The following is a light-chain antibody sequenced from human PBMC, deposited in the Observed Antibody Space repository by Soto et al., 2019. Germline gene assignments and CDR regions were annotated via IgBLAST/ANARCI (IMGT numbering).Light chain of an antibody. V-gene: IGKV3-20*01. Sequence: ERVMTKSPATPSESKGGRATLSCRASQSISDTLAWYQQKPGQAPRLLIYGASSRATGIPDRFSGSGSGTDFTLTISRLGPEDFAVYYCQQYGSLLTFGGGTNVDIK. CDR3: QQYGSLLT. CDR1: QSISDT. CDR2: GAS. J-gene: IGKJ4*01.